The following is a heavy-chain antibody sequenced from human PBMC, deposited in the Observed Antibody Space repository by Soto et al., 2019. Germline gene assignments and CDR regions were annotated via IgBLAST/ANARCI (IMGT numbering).Heavy chain of an antibody. D-gene: IGHD2-21*02. J-gene: IGHJ3*02. Sequence: QVQLVESGGGVVQPGRSLRLSGAASGFTFPSYAMHWVRQAPGKGLEWVAVISYDGINNYYPDSVKGLFTIARDNSKNMLSLQMTSLRVEDTAVYYCARGGAYCSSACYYDAFDIWGQGTMVTVSS. CDR2: ISYDGINN. CDR3: ARGGAYCSSACYYDAFDI. V-gene: IGHV3-30-3*01. CDR1: GFTFPSYA.